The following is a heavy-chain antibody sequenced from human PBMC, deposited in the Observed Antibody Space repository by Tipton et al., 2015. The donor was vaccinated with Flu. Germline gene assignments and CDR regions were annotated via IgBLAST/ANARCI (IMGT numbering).Heavy chain of an antibody. CDR2: IKQDGSEK. CDR3: ARDLPHRYSGSYSWPLL. CDR1: GFTFSSYW. Sequence: GSLGLSCAASGFTFSSYWMSWVRQAPGKGLEWVANIKQDGSEKYYVDSVKGRFTISRDNAKNSLYLQMNSLRAEDTAVYYCARDLPHRYSGSYSWPLLWGQGTLVTVSS. D-gene: IGHD1-26*01. J-gene: IGHJ4*02. V-gene: IGHV3-7*03.